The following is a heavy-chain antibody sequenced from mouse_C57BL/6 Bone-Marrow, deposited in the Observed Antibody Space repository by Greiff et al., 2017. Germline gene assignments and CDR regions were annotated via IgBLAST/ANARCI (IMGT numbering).Heavy chain of an antibody. CDR2: IYPGDGDT. Sequence: LQESGPELVKPGASVKISCKASGYAFSSSWMNWVKQRPGKGLEWIGRIYPGDGDTNYNGKFKGKATLTADKSSSTAYMQLSSLTSEDSAVYFCARIGNYSYAMDYWGQGTSVTVSS. D-gene: IGHD2-1*01. CDR1: GYAFSSSW. V-gene: IGHV1-82*01. CDR3: ARIGNYSYAMDY. J-gene: IGHJ4*01.